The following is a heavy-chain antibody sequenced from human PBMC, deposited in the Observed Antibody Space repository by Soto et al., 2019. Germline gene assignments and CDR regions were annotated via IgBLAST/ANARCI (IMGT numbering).Heavy chain of an antibody. CDR2: IYDSGSP. CDR3: AGGGGSSPPRY. V-gene: IGHV4-59*01. J-gene: IGHJ4*02. CDR1: GGSISVYY. D-gene: IGHD3-16*01. Sequence: SETLSLTCTISGGSISVYYWSWIRQPPGQALEWIGYIYDSGSPYYNPSLRSRVIISADTSKNQISLKLTSATAGETAVYYCAGGGGSSPPRYWGRGTLVTVS.